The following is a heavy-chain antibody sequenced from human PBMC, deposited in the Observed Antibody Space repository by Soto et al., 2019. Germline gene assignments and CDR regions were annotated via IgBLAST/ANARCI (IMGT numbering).Heavy chain of an antibody. CDR3: ARASLRFLEWLASYYYYGMDV. D-gene: IGHD3-3*01. V-gene: IGHV1-69*01. CDR2: IIPNFGTA. J-gene: IGHJ6*02. Sequence: QVQLVQSGAEVKKPGSSVKVSCKASGGTFSSYAISWVRQAPGQGLEWMGGIIPNFGTANYAQKFQGRVTITADESMSTAYIELSSMRSEDTAVYYCARASLRFLEWLASYYYYGMDVWGQGTTVTVSS. CDR1: GGTFSSYA.